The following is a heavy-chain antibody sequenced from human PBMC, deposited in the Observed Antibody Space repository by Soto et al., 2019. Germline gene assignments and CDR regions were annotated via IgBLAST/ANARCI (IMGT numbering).Heavy chain of an antibody. J-gene: IGHJ4*02. D-gene: IGHD4-17*01. Sequence: GGSLRLSCAASGFTFSSYGMHWVRQAPGKGLEWVAVIWYDGSNKYYADSVKGRFTISRDNSKNTLYLQMNSLRAEDTAVYYCARDRTTVTTTDAYWGQGTLVTVSS. CDR1: GFTFSSYG. V-gene: IGHV3-33*01. CDR2: IWYDGSNK. CDR3: ARDRTTVTTTDAY.